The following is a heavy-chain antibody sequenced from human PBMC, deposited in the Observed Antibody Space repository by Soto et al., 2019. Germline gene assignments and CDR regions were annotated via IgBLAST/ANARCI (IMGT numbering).Heavy chain of an antibody. CDR2: IIPIFGTP. J-gene: IGHJ6*02. CDR1: GGVFRPFS. D-gene: IGHD1-26*01. CDR3: ASRQGGNVGSYYNMDV. V-gene: IGHV1-69*18. Sequence: QVRLVQSGAEVKKHGSSVKVSCKASGGVFRPFSIYWVRQAPGQGLEWMGSIIPIFGTPNYAPKFQGRVTISADESTSTAYMEVTSLRSEDTAMYFCASRQGGNVGSYYNMDVWGQGNTVTVSS.